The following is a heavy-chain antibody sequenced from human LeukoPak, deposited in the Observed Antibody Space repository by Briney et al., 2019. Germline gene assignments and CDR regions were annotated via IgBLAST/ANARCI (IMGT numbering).Heavy chain of an antibody. V-gene: IGHV1-2*02. D-gene: IGHD2-15*01. CDR2: TNPNSGGT. Sequence: GASVKVSCKASGYTFTGYYMHWVRQAPGQGLEWMGWTNPNSGGTNYAQKFQGRVTMTRDTSISTAYMELSRLRSDDTAVYYCARDFPDAVVVAATPDNWFDPWGQGTLVTVSS. CDR3: ARDFPDAVVVAATPDNWFDP. J-gene: IGHJ5*02. CDR1: GYTFTGYY.